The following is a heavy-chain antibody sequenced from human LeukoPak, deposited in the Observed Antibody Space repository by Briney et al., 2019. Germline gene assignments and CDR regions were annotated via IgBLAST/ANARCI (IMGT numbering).Heavy chain of an antibody. Sequence: ASVKVSCKASGYTFTSYGISWVRQAPGQGLEWMGWINPNSGGTNYAQKFQGRVTMTRDTSISTAYMELSRLRSDDTAVYYCARGPEASIVVVVAAYSVYWGEGALVTVSS. D-gene: IGHD2-15*01. V-gene: IGHV1-2*02. CDR3: ARGPEASIVVVVAAYSVY. CDR2: INPNSGGT. CDR1: GYTFTSYG. J-gene: IGHJ4*02.